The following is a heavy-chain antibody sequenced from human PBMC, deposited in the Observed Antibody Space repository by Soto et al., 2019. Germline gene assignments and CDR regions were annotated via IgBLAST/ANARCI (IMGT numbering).Heavy chain of an antibody. CDR1: GFTFSSCA. V-gene: IGHV3-23*01. D-gene: IGHD2-15*01. Sequence: PGGSLRLSCAASGFTFSSCAMSWVRQAPGKGLEWVSAISGSGGSTYYADSVKGRFTISRDNSKNTLYLQMNSLRAEDTAVYYCAREYCSGGSCYPIFDYWGQGTLVTVSS. CDR2: ISGSGGST. J-gene: IGHJ4*02. CDR3: AREYCSGGSCYPIFDY.